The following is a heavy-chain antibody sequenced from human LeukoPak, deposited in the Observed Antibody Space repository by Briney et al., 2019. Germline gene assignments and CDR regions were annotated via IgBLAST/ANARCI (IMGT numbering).Heavy chain of an antibody. CDR3: ARGDYSNKLDY. J-gene: IGHJ4*02. Sequence: SETLSLTCTVSGGSISSYYWSWIRQPPGKGLEWIGYIYYGGSTNYNPSLKSRVTISVDTSKNQFSLKLSSVTAADTAVYYCARGDYSNKLDYWGQGTLVTVSS. CDR1: GGSISSYY. CDR2: IYYGGST. V-gene: IGHV4-59*12. D-gene: IGHD4-11*01.